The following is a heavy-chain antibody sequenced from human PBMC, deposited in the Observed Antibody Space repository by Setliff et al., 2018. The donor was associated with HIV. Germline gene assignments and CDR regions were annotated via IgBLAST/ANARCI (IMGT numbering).Heavy chain of an antibody. CDR2: IYYSGST. Sequence: NPSETLSLTCTVSGGSISSGDYYWSWIRQPPGEGLEWIGNIYYSGSTYYTPSLKSRVTISVDTSQNQFSLKLNSVTAADTAVYYCARRGIAAAGSDSWGQGTLVTVSS. J-gene: IGHJ4*02. V-gene: IGHV4-39*01. CDR3: ARRGIAAAGSDS. CDR1: GGSISSGDYY. D-gene: IGHD6-13*01.